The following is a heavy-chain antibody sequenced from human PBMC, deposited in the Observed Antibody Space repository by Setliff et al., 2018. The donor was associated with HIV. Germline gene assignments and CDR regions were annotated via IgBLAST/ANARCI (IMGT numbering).Heavy chain of an antibody. V-gene: IGHV4-59*08. Sequence: PSETLSLTCTVSGDSINTHYWSWIRQPPGKGLEWIGCISHSGNTNFNPSLNSRVTISLDTSKNQFSLRLTSLTAADTAVYYCARHSSAAANDAFDIWGQGTMVTVSS. CDR2: ISHSGNT. J-gene: IGHJ3*02. CDR3: ARHSSAAANDAFDI. CDR1: GDSINTHY. D-gene: IGHD6-13*01.